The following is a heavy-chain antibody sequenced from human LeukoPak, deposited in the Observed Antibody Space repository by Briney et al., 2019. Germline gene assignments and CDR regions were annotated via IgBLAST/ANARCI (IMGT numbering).Heavy chain of an antibody. CDR2: IYYSGST. D-gene: IGHD5-18*01. CDR1: GGSISSYY. V-gene: IGHV4-59*08. CDR3: ASNERGYSYGSQYYFDY. Sequence: SETLSLTCTVSGGSISSYYWSWIRQPPGKGLEWIGYIYYSGSTNYNLSLKSRVTISVDTSKNQFSLKLSSVTAADTAVYYCASNERGYSYGSQYYFDYWGQGTLVTVSS. J-gene: IGHJ4*02.